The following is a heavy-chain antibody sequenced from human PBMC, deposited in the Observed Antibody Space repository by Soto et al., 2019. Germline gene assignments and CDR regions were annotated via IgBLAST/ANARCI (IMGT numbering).Heavy chain of an antibody. CDR3: ARGPRPEWELGRFDY. Sequence: ASVKVSCKASGYTFTGYYMHWVRQAPGQGLEWMGWINPNSGGTNYAQKFQGWVTMTRDTSISTAYMELSRLRSDDTAVYYCARGPRPEWELGRFDYWGQGSLVTVSS. V-gene: IGHV1-2*04. CDR1: GYTFTGYY. CDR2: INPNSGGT. J-gene: IGHJ4*02. D-gene: IGHD1-26*01.